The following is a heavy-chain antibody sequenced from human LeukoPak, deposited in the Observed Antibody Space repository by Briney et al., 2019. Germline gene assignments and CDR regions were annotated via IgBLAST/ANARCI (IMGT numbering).Heavy chain of an antibody. Sequence: ASVKLSCKASGYTFTGYYMHWVRQAPGQGLERMGWINPNSGGTNYAQKFQGRVTMTRDTSISTAYMELSRLRSDDTAVYYCARAFGIVVVAAATRDNWFDPWGQGTLVTVSS. J-gene: IGHJ5*02. CDR1: GYTFTGYY. CDR3: ARAFGIVVVAAATRDNWFDP. D-gene: IGHD2-15*01. CDR2: INPNSGGT. V-gene: IGHV1-2*02.